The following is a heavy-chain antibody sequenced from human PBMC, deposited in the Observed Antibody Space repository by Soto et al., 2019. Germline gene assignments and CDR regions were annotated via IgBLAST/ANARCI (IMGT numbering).Heavy chain of an antibody. J-gene: IGHJ6*02. CDR2: IYYSGST. CDR3: ARHTPKLLWFGKGGMDV. V-gene: IGHV4-39*01. Sequence: PSETLSLTCTVSGGSISSSSYYWGWIRKPPGKGLEWIGSIYYSGSTYYNPSLKSRVTISVDTSKNQFSLKLSSVTAADTAVYYRARHTPKLLWFGKGGMDVWGQGTTVTVSS. CDR1: GGSISSSSYY. D-gene: IGHD3-10*01.